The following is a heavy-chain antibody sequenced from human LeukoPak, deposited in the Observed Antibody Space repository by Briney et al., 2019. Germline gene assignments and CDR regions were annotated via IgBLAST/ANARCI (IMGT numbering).Heavy chain of an antibody. CDR2: IYSGGST. CDR3: ATEGGITMVRDPFYSAGYYGMDV. J-gene: IGHJ6*02. CDR1: GFTVSSNY. V-gene: IGHV3-53*01. Sequence: GGSLRLSCAASGFTVSSNYMSWVRQAPGKGLEWVSVIYSGGSTYYADSVKGRFTISRDNSKNTLYLQMNSLRAEDTAVYYCATEGGITMVRDPFYSAGYYGMDVWGQGTTVTVSS. D-gene: IGHD3-10*01.